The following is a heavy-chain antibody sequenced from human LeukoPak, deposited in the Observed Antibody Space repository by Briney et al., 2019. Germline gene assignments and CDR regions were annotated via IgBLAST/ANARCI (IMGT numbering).Heavy chain of an antibody. J-gene: IGHJ6*02. CDR3: ARDGDMTYGMDV. V-gene: IGHV3-74*01. CDR2: INSDGSST. D-gene: IGHD2-15*01. CDR1: GFTFSSYW. Sequence: QPGRSLRLSCAASGFTFSSYWMHWVRQAPGKGLVWVSRINSDGSSTSYADSVKGRFTISRDNAKNTLYLQMNSLRAEDTAVYYCARDGDMTYGMDVWGQGTTVTVSS.